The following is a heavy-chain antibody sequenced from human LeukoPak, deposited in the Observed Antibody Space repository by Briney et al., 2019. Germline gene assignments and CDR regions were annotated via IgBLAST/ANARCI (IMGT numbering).Heavy chain of an antibody. D-gene: IGHD3-22*01. CDR3: ARAGINSGYLFPFDY. J-gene: IGHJ4*02. Sequence: PSQTLSLTCTVSGGSISSGSYYWSWIRQPAGKGLEWIGRIYTSGSTNYNPSLKSRVTISVDTSKNQFSLKLSSVTAADTAVYYCARAGINSGYLFPFDYWGQGTLVTVSS. V-gene: IGHV4-61*02. CDR1: GGSISSGSYY. CDR2: IYTSGST.